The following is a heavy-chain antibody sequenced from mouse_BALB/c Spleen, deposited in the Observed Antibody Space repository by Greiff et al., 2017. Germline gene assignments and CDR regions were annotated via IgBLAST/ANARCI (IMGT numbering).Heavy chain of an antibody. J-gene: IGHJ2*01. CDR3: ARRGYGPYYFDY. D-gene: IGHD1-2*01. CDR1: GYTFTSYW. Sequence: VQLQQPGAELVKPGASVKLSCKASGYTFTSYWMHWVKQRPGQGLEWIGEIDPSDSYTNYNQKFKGKATLTVDKSSSTAYMQLSSLTSEDSAVYYCARRGYGPYYFDYWGQGTTLTVSS. V-gene: IGHV1-69*02. CDR2: IDPSDSYT.